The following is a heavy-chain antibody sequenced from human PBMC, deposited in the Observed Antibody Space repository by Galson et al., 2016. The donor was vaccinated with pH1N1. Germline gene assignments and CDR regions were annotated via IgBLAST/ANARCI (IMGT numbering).Heavy chain of an antibody. D-gene: IGHD2/OR15-2a*01. CDR2: INPRSSAT. CDR1: GYPFSDYY. J-gene: IGHJ4*02. CDR3: TRWTTSGNADLFLFAH. Sequence: SVKVSCKASGYPFSDYYLHWVRQAPGHGLEWMGWINPRSSATVYAQRFKGRVTMMTDMSTNTAYMELSGLTSDDTAIYYCTRWTTSGNADLFLFAHWGQGTLVTVSS. V-gene: IGHV1-2*02.